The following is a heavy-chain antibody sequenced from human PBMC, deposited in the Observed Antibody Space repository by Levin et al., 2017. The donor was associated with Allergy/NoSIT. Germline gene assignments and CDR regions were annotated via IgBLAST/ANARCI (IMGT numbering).Heavy chain of an antibody. CDR1: GGPISTYY. D-gene: IGHD7-27*01. CDR3: ARDRAPSGFDAFAI. J-gene: IGHJ3*02. V-gene: IGHV4-59*01. Sequence: SQTLSLTCTVSGGPISTYYWSWLRQPPGKGLEWIGFIYYTGTTYYNPSLKSRVTISVDNSKNQFSLKLNSVTAADTAVYYCARDRAPSGFDAFAIWGLGTLVTVSS. CDR2: IYYTGTT.